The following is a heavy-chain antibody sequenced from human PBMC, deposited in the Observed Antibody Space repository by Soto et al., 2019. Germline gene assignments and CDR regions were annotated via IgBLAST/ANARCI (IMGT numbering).Heavy chain of an antibody. CDR1: VASISSGGYS. D-gene: IGHD2-2*01. V-gene: IGHV4-30-2*01. Sequence: LQLQESGSELVKPSQPLSPTCPVSVASISSGGYSWSWIRQPPGKGLEWIGYIYHSGSTYYNPSLKSRVTISVDRSKNQFSLKLSSVTAADTAVYYCARVPDRWGQGTLVTVSS. CDR3: ARVPDR. CDR2: IYHSGST. J-gene: IGHJ5*02.